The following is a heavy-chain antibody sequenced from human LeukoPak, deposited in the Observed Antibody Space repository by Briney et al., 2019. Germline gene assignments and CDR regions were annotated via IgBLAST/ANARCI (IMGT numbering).Heavy chain of an antibody. CDR1: EFSFSGYA. J-gene: IGHJ4*02. CDR2: FSGSGGST. D-gene: IGHD6-13*01. CDR3: AKPPPDSSSWLFDY. Sequence: GGSLRLSCAAAEFSFSGYAMNWVRQAPGKGLEWVSSFSGSGGSTYYADSVKGRFTMARDNSKNTVFLQMSSLRAEDTAVYYCAKPPPDSSSWLFDYWGQGTLVTVSS. V-gene: IGHV3-23*01.